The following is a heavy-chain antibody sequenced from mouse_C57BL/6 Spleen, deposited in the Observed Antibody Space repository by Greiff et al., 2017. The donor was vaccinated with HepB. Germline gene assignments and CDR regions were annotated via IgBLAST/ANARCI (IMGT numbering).Heavy chain of an antibody. D-gene: IGHD1-1*01. CDR1: GFTFSDYG. V-gene: IGHV5-17*01. Sequence: EVKLMESGGGLVKPGGSLKLSCAASGFTFSDYGMHWVRQAPEKGLEWVAYISSGSSTIYYADTVKGRFTISRDNAKNTLFRQMTSLRSEDTAMYYCARRDGSSYDYSMDYWGQGTSVTVSS. CDR2: ISSGSSTI. CDR3: ARRDGSSYDYSMDY. J-gene: IGHJ4*01.